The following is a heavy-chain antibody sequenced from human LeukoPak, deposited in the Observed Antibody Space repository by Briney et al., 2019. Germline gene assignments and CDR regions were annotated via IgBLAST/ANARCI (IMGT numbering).Heavy chain of an antibody. CDR2: INHSGST. CDR3: ARLSLLPQHITMVRGVHP. D-gene: IGHD3-10*01. Sequence: ASETLSLTCAVYGGSFSGYYWTWIRQPPGKGLEWIGEINHSGSTNYNPSLKSRVTISVDTSKNHPSLKLNSVTAADTAVYYGARLSLLPQHITMVRGVHPWGQGTLVTVSS. CDR1: GGSFSGYY. V-gene: IGHV4-34*01. J-gene: IGHJ5*02.